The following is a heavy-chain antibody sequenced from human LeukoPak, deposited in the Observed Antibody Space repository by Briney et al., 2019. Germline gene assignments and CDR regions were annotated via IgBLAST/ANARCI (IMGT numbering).Heavy chain of an antibody. Sequence: GGSLRLSCAASGFTFSSYGMHWVRQAPGKGLEWVAVISYDGSNKYYADSVKGRFTISRDNSKNTLYLQMNSLRAEDTAVYYCARDAVLLWFGELLGRWFDPWGQGTLVTVSS. V-gene: IGHV3-30*03. CDR2: ISYDGSNK. CDR1: GFTFSSYG. D-gene: IGHD3-10*01. CDR3: ARDAVLLWFGELLGRWFDP. J-gene: IGHJ5*02.